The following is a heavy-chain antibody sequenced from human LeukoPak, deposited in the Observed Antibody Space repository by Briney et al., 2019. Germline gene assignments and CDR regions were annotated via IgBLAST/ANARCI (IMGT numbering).Heavy chain of an antibody. CDR1: GFSFSYYG. J-gene: IGHJ5*02. D-gene: IGHD3-22*01. CDR2: VRYDGHEK. V-gene: IGHV3-30*02. CDR3: AKGNYYDSSAYNWFDP. Sequence: GGSLRLSCAASGFSFSYYGFHWVRQAPDKGLEWVAFVRYDGHEKYYAESVKGRFTISKDTSRNTLYLQMNSLRPEDTAMYYCAKGNYYDSSAYNWFDPWGQGTLVTVSS.